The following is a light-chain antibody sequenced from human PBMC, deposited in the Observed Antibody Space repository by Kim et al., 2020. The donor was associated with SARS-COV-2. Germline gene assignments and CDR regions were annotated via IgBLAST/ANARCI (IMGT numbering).Light chain of an antibody. CDR3: AAWDDSLNGWV. CDR2: SNS. V-gene: IGLV1-44*01. CDR1: SSNIGSNT. Sequence: GQRVTSSCSGSSSNIGSNTVHWYQQLPGTAPKLLIYSNSQRPSGVPGRFSGSKSGTSASLAISGLQSEDEADYYCAAWDDSLNGWVFGGGTQLTVL. J-gene: IGLJ3*02.